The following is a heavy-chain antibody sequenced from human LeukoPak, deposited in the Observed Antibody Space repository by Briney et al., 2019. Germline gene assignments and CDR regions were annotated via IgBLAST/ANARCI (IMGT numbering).Heavy chain of an antibody. CDR1: GYSISSGYY. V-gene: IGHV4-38-2*02. Sequence: SETLSLTCTVSGYSISSGYYWGWIRQPPGKGLEWIGSIYHSGSTYYNPSLKSRVTISVDTSKNQFSLKLGSLTAADTAVSYCARDRGEQWLLQRNWFDPWGQGTLVTVSS. J-gene: IGHJ5*02. CDR3: ARDRGEQWLLQRNWFDP. D-gene: IGHD6-19*01. CDR2: IYHSGST.